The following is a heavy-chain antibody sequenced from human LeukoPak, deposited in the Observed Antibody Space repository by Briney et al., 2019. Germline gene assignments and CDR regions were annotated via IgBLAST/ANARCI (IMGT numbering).Heavy chain of an antibody. D-gene: IGHD2-15*01. J-gene: IGHJ6*03. Sequence: SETLSLTCTVSGGSISSSSYYWGWIRQPPGKGLEWIGSIYHSGSTYYNPSLKSRVTIAVETSKNQFSLKLSSVTAADTAVYYCARERIYYYYYMDVWGKGTTVTVSS. CDR3: ARERIYYYYYMDV. V-gene: IGHV4-39*07. CDR2: IYHSGST. CDR1: GGSISSSSYY.